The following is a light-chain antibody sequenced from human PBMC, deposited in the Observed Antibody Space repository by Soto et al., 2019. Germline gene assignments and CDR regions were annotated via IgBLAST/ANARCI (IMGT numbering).Light chain of an antibody. CDR3: QTWGTAIHDVV. J-gene: IGLJ2*01. Sequence: QSVLTQSPSASASLGASVKLTCTLSSGHNNYAIAWHQQQPEKGPRYLMNLNSDGSHSKGDGIPDRFSGSSSGAERHLTISSLQSEDEADYYCQTWGTAIHDVVFGGGTKLTVL. CDR1: SGHNNYA. V-gene: IGLV4-69*02. CDR2: LNSDGSH.